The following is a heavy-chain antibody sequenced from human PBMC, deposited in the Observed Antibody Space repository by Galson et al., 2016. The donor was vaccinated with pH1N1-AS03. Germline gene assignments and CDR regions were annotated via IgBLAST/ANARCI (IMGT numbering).Heavy chain of an antibody. J-gene: IGHJ6*02. D-gene: IGHD5-12*01. Sequence: SVKVSCKASGYTFTSYAMHWVRQAPGQTLEWMGWINAGNGNTKYSQQFQGSVTITRDTSASTAYMELSSRRSEDAAVYYCARDRGSGSDLFDYCYGMDVWGQGTTVTVSS. CDR1: GYTFTSYA. CDR2: INAGNGNT. V-gene: IGHV1-3*01. CDR3: ARDRGSGSDLFDYCYGMDV.